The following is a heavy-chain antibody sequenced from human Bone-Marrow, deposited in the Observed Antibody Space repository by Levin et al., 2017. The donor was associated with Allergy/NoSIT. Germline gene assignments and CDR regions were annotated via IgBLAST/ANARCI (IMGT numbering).Heavy chain of an antibody. CDR3: AKDWSGSVGAVLTYFAS. V-gene: IGHV3-23*01. Sequence: AASVKVSCGASGFTFSSYAMGWVRQAPGKGLEWVSGISGNGVHTESADSVRGRFTISRDNSKNTVYLEMNSLRVEDTAVYYCAKDWSGSVGAVLTYFASWGQGTLVTVSS. CDR1: GFTFSSYA. CDR2: ISGNGVHT. D-gene: IGHD3-10*01. J-gene: IGHJ4*02.